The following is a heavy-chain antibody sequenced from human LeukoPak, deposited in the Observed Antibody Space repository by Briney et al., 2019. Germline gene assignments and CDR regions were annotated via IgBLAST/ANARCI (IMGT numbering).Heavy chain of an antibody. CDR3: ARDLVVNDYGDYAEKYGMDV. CDR2: IGTAGDP. Sequence: GGSLRLSCAASGFTFSSYDMHWVRQATGKGLEWVSAIGTAGDPYYPGSVKGRFTISRDNAKNSLYLQMNSLRAEDTAVYYCARDLVVNDYGDYAEKYGMDVWGQGTTVTVSS. CDR1: GFTFSSYD. D-gene: IGHD4-17*01. J-gene: IGHJ6*02. V-gene: IGHV3-13*05.